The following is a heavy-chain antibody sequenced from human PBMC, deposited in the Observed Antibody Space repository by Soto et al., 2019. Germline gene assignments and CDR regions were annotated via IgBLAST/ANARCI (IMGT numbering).Heavy chain of an antibody. CDR3: ARDLLGATAGIDY. J-gene: IGHJ4*02. D-gene: IGHD1-26*01. CDR2: IWYDGSNK. CDR1: GFTFSGYG. V-gene: IGHV3-33*01. Sequence: PGGSLRLSCAASGFTFSGYGMHWVRQAPGKGLEWVAVIWYDGSNKYYADSVKGRFTISRDNSKNTLYLQMNSLRAEDTAVYYCARDLLGATAGIDYWGQGTLVTVSS.